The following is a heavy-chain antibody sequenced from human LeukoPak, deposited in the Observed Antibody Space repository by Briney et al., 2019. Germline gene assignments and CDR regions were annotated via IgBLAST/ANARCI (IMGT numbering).Heavy chain of an antibody. Sequence: GGSLRLSCAASGFIFRNYAMNWVRQAPGKGLEWVSGFSGIGNTTSYADSVKGRFTNSRDNSKNTLYLQMNSLRVEDTAIYYCAKVPWGAARGCFDFWGQGTLVTVSS. CDR1: GFIFRNYA. V-gene: IGHV3-23*01. J-gene: IGHJ4*02. CDR3: AKVPWGAARGCFDF. D-gene: IGHD6-6*01. CDR2: FSGIGNTT.